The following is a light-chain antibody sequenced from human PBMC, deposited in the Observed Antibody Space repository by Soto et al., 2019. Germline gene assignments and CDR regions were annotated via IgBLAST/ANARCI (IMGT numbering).Light chain of an antibody. Sequence: DIQMTQSPSTLSASVGDRVTITCRASQSISSWLAWYQQKPGKAPTLLIYKASSLESGVPSRFRGSRSGTAFTLTISRLQPDDFATYYCQQYNSYSPYTLGQGTKLEIK. CDR3: QQYNSYSPYT. CDR2: KAS. CDR1: QSISSW. V-gene: IGKV1-5*03. J-gene: IGKJ2*01.